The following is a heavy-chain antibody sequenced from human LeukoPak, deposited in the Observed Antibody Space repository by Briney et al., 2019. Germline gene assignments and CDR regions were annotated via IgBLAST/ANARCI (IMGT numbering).Heavy chain of an antibody. V-gene: IGHV3-11*04. Sequence: GGSLRLSCAASGFIFSDYYMSWIRQAPGKGLEWVSYISSSGSTIYYADSVKGRSTISSDNAKNSLYLQMNSLRAEDTAVYYCAELGITMIGGVWGKGTTVTISS. CDR2: ISSSGSTI. CDR3: AELGITMIGGV. CDR1: GFIFSDYY. D-gene: IGHD3-10*02. J-gene: IGHJ6*04.